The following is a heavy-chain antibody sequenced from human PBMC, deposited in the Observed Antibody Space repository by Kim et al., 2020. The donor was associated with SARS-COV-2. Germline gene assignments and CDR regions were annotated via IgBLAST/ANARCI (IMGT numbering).Heavy chain of an antibody. Sequence: SETMSLTCAVYGGSFSGYYWSWIRQPPGKGLEWIGEINHSGSTNYNPSLKSRVTISVDTSKNQFSLKLSSVTAADTAVYYCARGGQQLAKDAFDIWGQGTMVTVSS. CDR3: ARGGQQLAKDAFDI. J-gene: IGHJ3*02. CDR1: GGSFSGYY. V-gene: IGHV4-34*01. CDR2: INHSGST. D-gene: IGHD6-13*01.